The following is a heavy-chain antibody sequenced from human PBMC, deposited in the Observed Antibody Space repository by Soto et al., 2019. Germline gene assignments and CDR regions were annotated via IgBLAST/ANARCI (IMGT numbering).Heavy chain of an antibody. V-gene: IGHV4-39*01. Sequence: QLQLQESGPGLVKPSETLSLTCTVSGGSISSSGHFWGWIRQPPGKGLEWIGTIFYTGSIYYNSSFKSRVTMSVDTSKNQFSLKLSSVTAADTAVYYCARIVSTTPYFHHYMDVWGNGTTRTVYS. D-gene: IGHD5-12*01. CDR1: GGSISSSGHF. CDR3: ARIVSTTPYFHHYMDV. CDR2: IFYTGSI. J-gene: IGHJ6*03.